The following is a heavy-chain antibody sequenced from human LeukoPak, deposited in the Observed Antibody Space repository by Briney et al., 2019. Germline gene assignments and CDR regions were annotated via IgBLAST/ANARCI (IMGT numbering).Heavy chain of an antibody. J-gene: IGHJ4*02. V-gene: IGHV3-23*01. CDR1: GFTFSSYA. Sequence: GGSLRLSCAASGFTFSSYAMSWVRQAPGKGLEWVSAISGSGGSTYYADSVKGRFTISRDNAKNTLYLQMNSLRAEDTAVYYCARDSMVTGDVLDYWGQGTLVTVSS. D-gene: IGHD5-18*01. CDR2: ISGSGGST. CDR3: ARDSMVTGDVLDY.